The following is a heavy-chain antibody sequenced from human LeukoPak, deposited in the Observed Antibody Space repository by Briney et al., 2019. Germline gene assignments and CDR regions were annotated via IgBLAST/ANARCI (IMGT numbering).Heavy chain of an antibody. D-gene: IGHD3-10*01. CDR3: ARFPYGSGSYYYYYGMDV. Sequence: ASVTVSCTASGYTFTSYGISWVRQAPGQGLEWMGWISAYNGNTNYAQKLQGRVTMTTDTSTSTAYMELRSLRSDDTAVYYCARFPYGSGSYYYYYGMDVWGKGTTVTVSS. J-gene: IGHJ6*04. V-gene: IGHV1-18*04. CDR2: ISAYNGNT. CDR1: GYTFTSYG.